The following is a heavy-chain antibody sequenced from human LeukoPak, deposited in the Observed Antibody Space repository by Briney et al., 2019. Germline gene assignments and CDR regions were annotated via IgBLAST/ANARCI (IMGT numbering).Heavy chain of an antibody. D-gene: IGHD6-19*01. J-gene: IGHJ4*02. Sequence: SETLSLTCTVSGDSISSYYWSWIRQPPGKGLEWIGYIYYSGSTNYNPSLKSRVTISVDTSKNQFSLKLSSVTAADTAVYYCATGYSSGWYFDYWGQGTLVTVSS. V-gene: IGHV4-59*01. CDR1: GDSISSYY. CDR2: IYYSGST. CDR3: ATGYSSGWYFDY.